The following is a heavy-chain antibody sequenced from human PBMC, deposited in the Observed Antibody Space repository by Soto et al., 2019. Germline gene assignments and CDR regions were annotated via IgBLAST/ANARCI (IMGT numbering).Heavy chain of an antibody. J-gene: IGHJ4*02. Sequence: QVQLVQSGAEVKKPGSSVKVSCKASGGTFSSYAISWVRQAPEQGLEWMGGIIPIFGTANYAQKFQGRVTITADESTSTADMELSSLRSEDTAVYYCARDDGMQLGATATHWGQGTLVTVSS. D-gene: IGHD1-26*01. CDR3: ARDDGMQLGATATH. CDR2: IIPIFGTA. V-gene: IGHV1-69*01. CDR1: GGTFSSYA.